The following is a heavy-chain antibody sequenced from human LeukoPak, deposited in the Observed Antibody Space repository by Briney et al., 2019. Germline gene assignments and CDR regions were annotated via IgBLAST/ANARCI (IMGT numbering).Heavy chain of an antibody. CDR2: INHSGST. D-gene: IGHD3-3*01. Sequence: SETLSLTCAVYGGSFSGYYWSWIRQSPGKGLEWIGEINHSGSTNYNPSLKSRVTISVDTSKNQFSLKLSSVTAADTAVYYCARDGSWSGSFDYWGQGTLVTVSS. V-gene: IGHV4-34*01. CDR1: GGSFSGYY. J-gene: IGHJ4*02. CDR3: ARDGSWSGSFDY.